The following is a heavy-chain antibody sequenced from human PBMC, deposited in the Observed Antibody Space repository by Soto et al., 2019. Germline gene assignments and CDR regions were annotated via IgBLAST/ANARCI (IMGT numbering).Heavy chain of an antibody. J-gene: IGHJ4*02. CDR3: AKGSNVVVPPPFDF. D-gene: IGHD2-2*01. CDR1: GFTFSSYA. V-gene: IGHV3-23*01. Sequence: PGGSLRLSCAASGFTFSSYAMSWVRQAPGEGLEWVSGITGSGGSTYYAASVKGRFTISRDNSKNTLYLQMNSLRADDTAAYYCAKGSNVVVPPPFDFWGQGTLVTVSS. CDR2: ITGSGGST.